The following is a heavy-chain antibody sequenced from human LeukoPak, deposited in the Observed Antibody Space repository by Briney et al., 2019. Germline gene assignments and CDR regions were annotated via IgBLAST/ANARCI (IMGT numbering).Heavy chain of an antibody. CDR1: GFTFTSSA. J-gene: IGHJ4*02. CDR3: AATPGGVGAASNFDY. Sequence: SVKASCKASGFTFTSSAMQWVRQARGQRLEWIGWIVVGSGNTNYAQKFQERVTITRDMSTSTAYMELSSLRSEDTAVYYCAATPGGVGAASNFDYWGQGTLVTVSP. V-gene: IGHV1-58*02. CDR2: IVVGSGNT. D-gene: IGHD1-26*01.